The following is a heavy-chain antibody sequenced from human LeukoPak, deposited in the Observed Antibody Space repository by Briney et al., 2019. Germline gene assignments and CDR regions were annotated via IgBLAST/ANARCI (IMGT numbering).Heavy chain of an antibody. V-gene: IGHV5-51*01. Sequence: GESLKISCKGSGYSFTSYWIGWVRQMPGKGLEWMGIIYPGDSDTRYSPSFQGQVTISADKSISTAYLQWSSLKASGTAMYYCARLVDGSGSYPYFDYWGQGTLVTVSS. J-gene: IGHJ4*02. CDR1: GYSFTSYW. D-gene: IGHD3-10*01. CDR3: ARLVDGSGSYPYFDY. CDR2: IYPGDSDT.